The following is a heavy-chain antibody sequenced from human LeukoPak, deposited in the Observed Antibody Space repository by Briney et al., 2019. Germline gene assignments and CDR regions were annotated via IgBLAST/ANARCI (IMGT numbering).Heavy chain of an antibody. CDR3: ARDQRVGRFGDPTGSGFDY. CDR2: ISGSGGGT. Sequence: PGGSLRLSCAASGFTFSSYAVSWVRQAPGKGLEWVSAISGSGGGTYYADSVKGRFTISRDNSKNTLYLQMNSLRAEDTAVYYCARDQRVGRFGDPTGSGFDYWGQGTLVTVSS. D-gene: IGHD3-10*01. V-gene: IGHV3-23*01. CDR1: GFTFSSYA. J-gene: IGHJ4*02.